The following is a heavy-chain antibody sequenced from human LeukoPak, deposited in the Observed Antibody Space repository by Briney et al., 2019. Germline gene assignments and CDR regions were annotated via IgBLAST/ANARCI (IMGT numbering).Heavy chain of an antibody. J-gene: IGHJ4*02. V-gene: IGHV4-61*02. CDR1: GGSISSGTYY. D-gene: IGHD3-22*01. CDR2: IYPSGST. CDR3: ARVGYYYDSSGFYDY. Sequence: SETLSLTCTVSGGSISSGTYYWSWIRQPAGKELEWIGRIYPSGSTNYNPSLKSRITISVDTSKNQFSLKLSSVTAADTAVYYCARVGYYYDSSGFYDYWGQGTLVTVSS.